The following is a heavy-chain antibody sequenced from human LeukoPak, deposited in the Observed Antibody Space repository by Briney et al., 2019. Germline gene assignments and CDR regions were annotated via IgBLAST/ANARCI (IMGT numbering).Heavy chain of an antibody. D-gene: IGHD6-6*01. CDR2: ISYDGSNE. V-gene: IGHV3-30*04. CDR1: GFTFSSYV. J-gene: IGHJ4*02. Sequence: GGSLRLSCAASGFTFSSYVMHWVRQAPGKGLEWVAIISYDGSNEYYADSVKGRFTISRDNSKNTLYLQMNSLRAADTAVYYCARGKGTSYLSSFDYWGQGTLVTVSS. CDR3: ARGKGTSYLSSFDY.